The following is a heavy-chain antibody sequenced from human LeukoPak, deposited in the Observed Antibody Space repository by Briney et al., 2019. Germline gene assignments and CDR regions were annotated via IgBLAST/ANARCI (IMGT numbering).Heavy chain of an antibody. D-gene: IGHD6-6*01. CDR2: ISYDGSNE. V-gene: IGHV3-30*04. CDR1: GFTFSSYV. J-gene: IGHJ4*02. Sequence: GGSLRLSCAASGFTFSSYVMHWVRQAPGKGLEWVAIISYDGSNEYYADSVKGRFTISRDNSKNTLYLQMNSLRAADTAVYYCARGKGTSYLSSFDYWGQGTLVTVSS. CDR3: ARGKGTSYLSSFDY.